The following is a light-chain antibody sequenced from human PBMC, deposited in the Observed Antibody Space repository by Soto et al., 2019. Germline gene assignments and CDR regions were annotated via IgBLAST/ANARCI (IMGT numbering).Light chain of an antibody. Sequence: ILTQSPATLSLSPGERATLSCRASQSISNSYLFWYQQKPGQAPRLLIYGTSSRATGVPDRFSGSGPGTDFTLTISRLEPEDVAVYYCQHYGSSPLFTFGPGTKVDFK. J-gene: IGKJ3*01. CDR1: QSISNSY. V-gene: IGKV3-20*01. CDR3: QHYGSSPLFT. CDR2: GTS.